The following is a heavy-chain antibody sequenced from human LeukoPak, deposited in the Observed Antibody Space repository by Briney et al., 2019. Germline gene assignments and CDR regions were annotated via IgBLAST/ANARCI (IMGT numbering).Heavy chain of an antibody. Sequence: SETLSLTCTVSGDSISRSTYYWAWLRQPPGKGLEWIGSVYYGRSPYFNPSLESPATISVATSKNHFSLNMSSVTAADTAVYYCARSSGTGTFSYWGQGTLVTVSS. CDR2: VYYGRSP. D-gene: IGHD6-25*01. V-gene: IGHV4-39*02. J-gene: IGHJ4*02. CDR1: GDSISRSTYY. CDR3: ARSSGTGTFSY.